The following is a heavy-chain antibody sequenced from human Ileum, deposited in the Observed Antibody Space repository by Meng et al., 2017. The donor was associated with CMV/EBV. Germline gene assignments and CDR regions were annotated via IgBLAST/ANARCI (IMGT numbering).Heavy chain of an antibody. Sequence: GGSLRLSCAASGFTFSSYEMNWLRQAPGKGLEWVSFLSTSGRNIYYTDSVKGRFTISRDIAMNSLYLQMSSLRAEDTAVYYCARYSTSNAFDLWGQGTVVTVSS. V-gene: IGHV3-48*03. D-gene: IGHD6-13*01. CDR2: LSTSGRNI. CDR1: GFTFSSYE. CDR3: ARYSTSNAFDL. J-gene: IGHJ3*01.